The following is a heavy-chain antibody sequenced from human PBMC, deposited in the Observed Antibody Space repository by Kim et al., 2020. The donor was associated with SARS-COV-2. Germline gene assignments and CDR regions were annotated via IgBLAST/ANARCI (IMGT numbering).Heavy chain of an antibody. CDR3: ASTYGDYADWYFDL. J-gene: IGHJ2*01. V-gene: IGHV4-30-2*01. CDR2: IYHSGST. CDR1: GGSISSGGYS. D-gene: IGHD4-17*01. Sequence: SETLSLTCAVSGGSISSGGYSWSWIRQPPGKGLEWIGYIYHSGSTYYNPSLKSRVTISVDRSKNQFSLKLSSVTAADTAVYYCASTYGDYADWYFDLWGRGTLVTVSS.